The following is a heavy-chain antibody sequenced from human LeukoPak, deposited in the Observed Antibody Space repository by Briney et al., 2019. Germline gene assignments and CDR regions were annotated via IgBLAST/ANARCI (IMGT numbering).Heavy chain of an antibody. CDR2: ISGSGDST. CDR3: ARDWAWSFDY. V-gene: IGHV3-23*01. Sequence: GGSLRLSCAASAFSFRSYAMSWVRQAPGKGLKWVSSISGSGDSTYYAGSVKGRFTISRDNAKNSLYLQMNSLRAEDTAVYYCARDWAWSFDYWGQGTLVTVSS. D-gene: IGHD2-8*02. CDR1: AFSFRSYA. J-gene: IGHJ4*02.